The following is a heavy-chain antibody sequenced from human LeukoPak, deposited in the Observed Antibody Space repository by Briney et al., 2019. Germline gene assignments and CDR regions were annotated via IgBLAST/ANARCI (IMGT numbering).Heavy chain of an antibody. CDR2: IYYSGST. J-gene: IGHJ3*02. CDR1: GGSISSSYYY. Sequence: PSETLSLTCTVSGGSISSSYYYWGWIRQPPGKGLEWIGNIYYSGSTYYNPSLKSRVTISVDTSKNQFSLKLSSVTAADTAVYYCARDPYYDILTGQDSTHDAFDIWGQGTMVTVSS. CDR3: ARDPYYDILTGQDSTHDAFDI. V-gene: IGHV4-39*07. D-gene: IGHD3-9*01.